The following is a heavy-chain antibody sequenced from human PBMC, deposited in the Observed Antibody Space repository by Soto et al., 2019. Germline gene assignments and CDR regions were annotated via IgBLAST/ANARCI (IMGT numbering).Heavy chain of an antibody. D-gene: IGHD2-15*01. Sequence: ESGGGLVQPGGSLRLSCAASGFTFSSYWMSWVRQAPGKGLEWVANIKQDGSEKYYVDSVKGRFTISRDNAKNSLYLQMNSLRAEDTAVYYCAREMRITPLWYYYYGMDVWGQGTTVTVSS. J-gene: IGHJ6*02. CDR2: IKQDGSEK. V-gene: IGHV3-7*05. CDR1: GFTFSSYW. CDR3: AREMRITPLWYYYYGMDV.